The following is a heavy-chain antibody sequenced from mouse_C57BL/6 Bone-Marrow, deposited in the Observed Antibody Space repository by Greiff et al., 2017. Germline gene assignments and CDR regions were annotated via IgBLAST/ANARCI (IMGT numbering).Heavy chain of an antibody. CDR2: INPNNGGT. J-gene: IGHJ2*01. D-gene: IGHD2-5*01. Sequence: EVQLQQSGPELVKPGASVKISCKASGYTFTDYYMNWVKQSHGKSLEWIGDINPNNGGTSYNQKFKGKATLTVDKSSSTAYMELRSLTSEDSAVYYCARAPYYSNYVYYFDYWGQGTTLTVS. CDR1: GYTFTDYY. CDR3: ARAPYYSNYVYYFDY. V-gene: IGHV1-26*01.